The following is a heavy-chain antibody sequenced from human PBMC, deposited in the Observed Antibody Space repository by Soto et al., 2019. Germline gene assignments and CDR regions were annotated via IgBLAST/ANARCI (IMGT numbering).Heavy chain of an antibody. CDR3: VSCALVVLKYFES. CDR1: GGTFRNYA. J-gene: IGHJ1*01. CDR2: IFPLTDIT. D-gene: IGHD2-21*01. Sequence: QVQLVQSGTEVKKPGSSVKVSCKASGGTFRNYAINWVRQAPGQGLEWMGSIFPLTDITDYAQNFQARLTISADQSTSTAYMELCSLTSDDAAVLHCVSCALVVLKYFESWGQGILVTVSS. V-gene: IGHV1-69*02.